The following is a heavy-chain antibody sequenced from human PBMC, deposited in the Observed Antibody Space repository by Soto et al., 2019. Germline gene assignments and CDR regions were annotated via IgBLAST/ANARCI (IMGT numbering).Heavy chain of an antibody. J-gene: IGHJ4*02. Sequence: GGSLRLSCAASGFTFSSYAMSWVRQAPGKGLEWVSAISGSGGSTYYADSVKGRFTISRDNSKNTLYLQMNSLRAEDTAVYYCAKFTRIAVTAIYSWGLETLLTISS. CDR1: GFTFSSYA. D-gene: IGHD6-19*01. CDR2: ISGSGGST. V-gene: IGHV3-23*01. CDR3: AKFTRIAVTAIYS.